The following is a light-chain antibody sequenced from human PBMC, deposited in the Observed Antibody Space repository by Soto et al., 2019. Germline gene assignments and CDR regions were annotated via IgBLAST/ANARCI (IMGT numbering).Light chain of an antibody. V-gene: IGKV3-11*01. J-gene: IGKJ4*01. CDR3: QQYGISPFT. CDR2: DAS. Sequence: EIVLTQSPATLSLSPGERATLSCRASQSVSSYLAWYQQKPGQAPRLLIYDASNRATGIPARFSGSGSETDFTLTISRLESEDSAVYYCQQYGISPFTFGGGTKVDIK. CDR1: QSVSSY.